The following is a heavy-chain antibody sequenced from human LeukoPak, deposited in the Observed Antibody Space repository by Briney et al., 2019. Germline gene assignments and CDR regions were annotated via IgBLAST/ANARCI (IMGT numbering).Heavy chain of an antibody. J-gene: IGHJ4*02. CDR1: GFTFSSYA. CDR3: ARAYSSSWYGLGYYFDY. V-gene: IGHV3-23*01. D-gene: IGHD6-13*01. Sequence: PGGSLRLSCAASGFTFSSYAMRWVRQAPGKGLEWVSAIGSGSGGTTIYADSVKGRFTISRDNSKNTLYLQMNSLRAEDTAVYYCARAYSSSWYGLGYYFDYWGQGTLVTVSS. CDR2: IGSGSGGTT.